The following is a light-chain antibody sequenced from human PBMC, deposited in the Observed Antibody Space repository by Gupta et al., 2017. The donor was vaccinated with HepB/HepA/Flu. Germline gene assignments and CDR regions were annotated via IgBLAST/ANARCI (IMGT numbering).Light chain of an antibody. CDR2: GAS. Sequence: GTLSLSPGERATLSCRASQSVNSKYLAWYQQKPDQAPRLIIYGASNRATGIPDRFSGSGSGTDFTLTSSRREPEDFAVYFCQHYGTLGTFGQGTKVEIK. V-gene: IGKV3-20*01. CDR1: QSVNSKY. CDR3: QHYGTLGT. J-gene: IGKJ1*01.